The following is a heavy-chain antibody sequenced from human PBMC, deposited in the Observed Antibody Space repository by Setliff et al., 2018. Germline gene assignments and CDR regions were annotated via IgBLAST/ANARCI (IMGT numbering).Heavy chain of an antibody. Sequence: SETLSLTCTVSGGSISSSSYQWGWVRQTPGKGLEWIGSIYYSGTAYYNPSLKSRVTISVGTSKNQFSLQVTSVTATDTAVYYCARHEFVGGYYGSVTYRHFDYWGQGILVTVSS. CDR1: GGSISSSSYQ. CDR2: IYYSGTA. V-gene: IGHV4-39*01. D-gene: IGHD3-10*01. CDR3: ARHEFVGGYYGSVTYRHFDY. J-gene: IGHJ4*02.